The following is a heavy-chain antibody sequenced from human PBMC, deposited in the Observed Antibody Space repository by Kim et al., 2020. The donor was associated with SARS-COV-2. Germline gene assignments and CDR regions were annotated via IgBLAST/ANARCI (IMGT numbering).Heavy chain of an antibody. J-gene: IGHJ4*02. V-gene: IGHV3-64D*06. CDR3: VKADMYARLVGGFDY. CDR1: GFTFSSYA. CDR2: ISSNGGST. D-gene: IGHD6-19*01. Sequence: GGSLRLSCSASGFTFSSYAMHWVRQAPGKGLEYVSAISSNGGSTYYADSVKGRFTISRDNSKNTLYLQMSSLRAEDTAVYYCVKADMYARLVGGFDYWGQGTLVTVSS.